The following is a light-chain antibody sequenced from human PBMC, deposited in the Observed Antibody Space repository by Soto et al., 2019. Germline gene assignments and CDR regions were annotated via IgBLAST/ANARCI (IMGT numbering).Light chain of an antibody. CDR1: HSVASN. Sequence: EIVMTQSPASLSVSTGDGATLSCRASHSVASNVAWYQQKPGQGPRLLIHGASTRAVGVPARFSGSGSGTDFTLTISRLQSEDFAVYYCQQYHNWPPQYTFGQGTKLQIK. V-gene: IGKV3-15*01. J-gene: IGKJ2*01. CDR2: GAS. CDR3: QQYHNWPPQYT.